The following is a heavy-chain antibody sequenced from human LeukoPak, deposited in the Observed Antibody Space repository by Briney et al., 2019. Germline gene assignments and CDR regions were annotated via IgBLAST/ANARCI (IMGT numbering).Heavy chain of an antibody. CDR3: ARGGGSNFGVITD. Sequence: ASVKVSFKTSGYTFADFYLHWVRQAPGRGLEWMGWIYPKSGGTIYAQKFQGRVTMTRDTSISTTYMDLNRLRSDDTAVYYCARGGGSNFGVITDWGQGTQVTVSS. J-gene: IGHJ4*02. V-gene: IGHV1-2*02. CDR1: GYTFADFY. CDR2: IYPKSGGT. D-gene: IGHD3-3*01.